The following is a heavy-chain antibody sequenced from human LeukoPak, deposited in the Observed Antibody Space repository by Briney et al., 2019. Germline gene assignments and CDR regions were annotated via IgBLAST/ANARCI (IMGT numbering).Heavy chain of an antibody. CDR3: ARHGDYVGDAFDI. CDR1: GYSFTSYW. V-gene: IGHV5-51*01. Sequence: WASVKVSCTGSGYSFTSYWIGWVRQMPGKGLEWMGIIYPGDSDTRYSPSFQGQVTISADKSISTAYLQWSSLKASDTAMYYCARHGDYVGDAFDIWGQGTMVTVSS. J-gene: IGHJ3*02. CDR2: IYPGDSDT. D-gene: IGHD4-17*01.